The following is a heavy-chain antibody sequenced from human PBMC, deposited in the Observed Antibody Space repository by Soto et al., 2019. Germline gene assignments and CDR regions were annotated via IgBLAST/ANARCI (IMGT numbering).Heavy chain of an antibody. V-gene: IGHV3-23*01. D-gene: IGHD3-3*01. CDR2: VDGSGGDT. Sequence: PGGSLRLSCSASGFTFSSYAMGWLRQAPGTGPEWVAFVDGSGGDTSFADSVKGRFTISRDNSKNSLFLHMNSLRAEDTGIYYCAKGTPADDFWSGYPFDYWGQGTLVTVSS. CDR3: AKGTPADDFWSGYPFDY. J-gene: IGHJ4*02. CDR1: GFTFSSYA.